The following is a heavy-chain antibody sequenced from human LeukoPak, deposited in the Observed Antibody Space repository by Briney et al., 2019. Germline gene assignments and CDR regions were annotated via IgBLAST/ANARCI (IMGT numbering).Heavy chain of an antibody. Sequence: GGSLRLSCAASGFTVSSNYMSWVRQAPGKGLEWVSVIYSGGSTYYADSVKGRFTISRDNSKNTLYLQMNSLRAEDTAVYYCARPRSAIAARPFYMDVWGKGTTVTVSS. CDR2: IYSGGST. V-gene: IGHV3-66*04. CDR3: ARPRSAIAARPFYMDV. D-gene: IGHD6-6*01. CDR1: GFTVSSNY. J-gene: IGHJ6*03.